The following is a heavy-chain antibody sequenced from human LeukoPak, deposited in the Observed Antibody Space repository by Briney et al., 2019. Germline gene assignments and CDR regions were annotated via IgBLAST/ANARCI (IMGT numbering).Heavy chain of an antibody. CDR2: ISGSGGST. V-gene: IGHV3-23*01. D-gene: IGHD2-2*01. CDR3: AKDIVVVPAAHFDY. CDR1: GFTFSSYA. J-gene: IGHJ4*02. Sequence: GGSLRLSCAASGFTFSSYAMSWVRQAPGKGLEWVSAISGSGGSTYYADSVRGRFTISRDNSKNTLYLQMNSLRAEDTAVYYCAKDIVVVPAAHFDYWGQGTLVTVSS.